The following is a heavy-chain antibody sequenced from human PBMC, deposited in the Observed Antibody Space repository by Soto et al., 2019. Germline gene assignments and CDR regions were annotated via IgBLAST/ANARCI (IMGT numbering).Heavy chain of an antibody. CDR3: AREAGGSSSLYYYYYGMDV. J-gene: IGHJ6*02. V-gene: IGHV1-3*01. D-gene: IGHD6-6*01. CDR2: INAGNGNT. Sequence: GASVKVSCKASGYTFTSYAMHWVRQAPGQRLEWMGWINAGNGNTKYSQKFQGRVTITRDTSASTAYMELSSLRSEDTAVYYRAREAGGSSSLYYYYYGMDVWGQGTTVTVSS. CDR1: GYTFTSYA.